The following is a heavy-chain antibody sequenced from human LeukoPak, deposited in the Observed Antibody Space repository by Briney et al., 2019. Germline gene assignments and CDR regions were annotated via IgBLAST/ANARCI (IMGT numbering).Heavy chain of an antibody. CDR3: ARGDRDYDAFDV. CDR2: ITSSGTYT. CDR1: GFTFSNYN. V-gene: IGHV3-21*01. Sequence: GGSLRLSCADSGFTFSNYNMNWVRQAPGKAMEWVSSITSSGTYTFYADSVKGRFTISRDNSKNSLYLQMDSLGPEDTAVYYCARGDRDYDAFDVWGHGTPVTVSS. J-gene: IGHJ3*01. D-gene: IGHD3-10*01.